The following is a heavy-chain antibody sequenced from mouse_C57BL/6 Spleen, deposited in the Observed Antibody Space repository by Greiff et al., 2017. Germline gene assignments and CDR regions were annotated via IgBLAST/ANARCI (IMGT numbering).Heavy chain of an antibody. J-gene: IGHJ2*01. CDR2: LYPGSGST. CDR1: GYTFTSYW. CDR3: ARDLYYSNYEDY. V-gene: IGHV1-55*01. Sequence: VQLQQPGAELVKPGASVKMSCKASGYTFTSYWITWVKQRPGQGLEWIGDLYPGSGSTNYNEKFKSKATLTVDTSSSTAYMQLSSLTSEDSAVYYCARDLYYSNYEDYWGQGTTLTVSS. D-gene: IGHD2-5*01.